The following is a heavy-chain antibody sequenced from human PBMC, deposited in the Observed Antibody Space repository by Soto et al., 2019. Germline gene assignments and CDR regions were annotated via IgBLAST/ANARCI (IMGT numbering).Heavy chain of an antibody. V-gene: IGHV3-23*01. J-gene: IGHJ4*02. CDR3: AKDLIYGYNSGRPFDS. CDR1: GFTFSSVA. CDR2: IGRRGDSP. Sequence: EVQLLESGGGLVQPGGALRLSCAASGFTFSSVAISWVRQAPWTGLEWVTAIGRRGDSPYYADSVKGRFTISRDNSKNTLYMQMNRLRAEDTAVYYCAKDLIYGYNSGRPFDSWGQGTLVTVSS. D-gene: IGHD6-19*01.